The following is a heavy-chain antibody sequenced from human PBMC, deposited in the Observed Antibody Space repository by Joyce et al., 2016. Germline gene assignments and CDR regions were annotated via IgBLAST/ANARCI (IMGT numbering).Heavy chain of an antibody. V-gene: IGHV3-74*01. D-gene: IGHD6-6*01. CDR1: GFSFSGYW. CDR2: IKTDGSST. Sequence: EVQLVESGGGLVQPGGSLRLSCAAPGFSFSGYWIHWVRQAPGKGLVWVSRIKTDGSSTRFADSVKGRFTISRDNAKNTLYLQMNSLRAEDTAVYYCVRGISARPGGPNWFDPWGQGTLVTVSS. J-gene: IGHJ5*02. CDR3: VRGISARPGGPNWFDP.